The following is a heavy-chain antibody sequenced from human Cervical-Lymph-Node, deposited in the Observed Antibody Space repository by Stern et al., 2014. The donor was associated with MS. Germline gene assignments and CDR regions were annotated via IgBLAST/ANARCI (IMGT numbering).Heavy chain of an antibody. CDR1: GFTFSRSW. CDR2: INSDGSTT. D-gene: IGHD1-26*01. CDR3: TKIGLGAYDS. Sequence: EVQLLESGGGLVQPGESLRLSCAASGFTFSRSWMHWVRQAPGKGLVWVAHINSDGSTTTYADSVKGRFTISRDNAKTTLYLQMNSLTAEDTAVYYCTKIGLGAYDSWGQGTLVTVSS. V-gene: IGHV3-74*03. J-gene: IGHJ4*02.